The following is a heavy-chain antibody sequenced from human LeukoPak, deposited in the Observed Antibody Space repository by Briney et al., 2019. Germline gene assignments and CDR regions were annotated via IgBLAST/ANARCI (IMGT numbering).Heavy chain of an antibody. CDR3: TRTIPPAH. Sequence: GGSLRLSCTASGFPISSHYISWVRQAPGKGLDWVSVIYRSGGTYFADSVKGRFTISRDDSQNTVSLLMNNLRAEDTAVYYCTRTIPPAHWGQGTLVTVSS. V-gene: IGHV3-53*01. D-gene: IGHD5-24*01. J-gene: IGHJ4*02. CDR2: IYRSGGT. CDR1: GFPISSHY.